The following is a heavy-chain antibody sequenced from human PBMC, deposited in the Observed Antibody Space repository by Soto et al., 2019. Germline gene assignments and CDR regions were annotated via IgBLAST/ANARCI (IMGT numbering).Heavy chain of an antibody. V-gene: IGHV4-39*01. D-gene: IGHD6-19*01. CDR3: ASCSSGWPRGGWFDP. Sequence: ETLSLTCTVSGVSISSSSYYWGWSRQPAGKGLEWIGSIYYSGSTYYNPSLKSRVTISVDTSKNQFSLKLSSVTAADTAVYYCASCSSGWPRGGWFDPWGQGKLVTVSS. CDR2: IYYSGST. J-gene: IGHJ5*02. CDR1: GVSISSSSYY.